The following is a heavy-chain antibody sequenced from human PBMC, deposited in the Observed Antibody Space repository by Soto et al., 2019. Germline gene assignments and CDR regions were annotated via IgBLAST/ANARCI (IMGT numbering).Heavy chain of an antibody. V-gene: IGHV4-34*01. J-gene: IGHJ5*02. Sequence: PSETLSLTCAVYGGSFSGYYWSWIRQPPGKGLEWIGEINHSGSTNYNPSLKSRVTISVDTSKNQFSLKLSSVTAADTAVYYCARGKAAAGNHWFDPWGQGTLVTVSS. D-gene: IGHD6-13*01. CDR3: ARGKAAAGNHWFDP. CDR2: INHSGST. CDR1: GGSFSGYY.